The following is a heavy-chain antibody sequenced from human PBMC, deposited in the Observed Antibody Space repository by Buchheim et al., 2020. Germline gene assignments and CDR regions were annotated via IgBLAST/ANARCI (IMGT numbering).Heavy chain of an antibody. V-gene: IGHV1-2*04. J-gene: IGHJ6*02. CDR1: GYTFTGYY. CDR2: IKPNSGGP. CDR3: ARGHNFLQCFDWWVGDYGMDV. Sequence: QVQLVQSGAEVKKPGASVKVSCKASGYTFTGYYMHWVRQAPGQGLEWMGWIKPNSGGPNHAQKFQGWVTMTRGTSIRTAYMELSRLKSDDTAVYLCARGHNFLQCFDWWVGDYGMDVWGQGTT. D-gene: IGHD3-9*01.